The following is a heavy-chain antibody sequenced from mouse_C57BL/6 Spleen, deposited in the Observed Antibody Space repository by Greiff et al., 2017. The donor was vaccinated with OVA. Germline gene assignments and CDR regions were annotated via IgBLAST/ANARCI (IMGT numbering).Heavy chain of an antibody. CDR2: IHPNSGST. D-gene: IGHD2-4*01. CDR1: GYTFTSYW. CDR3: ARYDYDGRD. V-gene: IGHV1-64*01. Sequence: QVQLKQPGAELVKPGASVKLSCKASGYTFTSYWMHWVKQRPGQGLEWIGMIHPNSGSTNYNEKFKSKATLTVDKSSSTAYMQLSSLTSEDSAVYYCARYDYDGRDWGQGTLVTVSA. J-gene: IGHJ3*01.